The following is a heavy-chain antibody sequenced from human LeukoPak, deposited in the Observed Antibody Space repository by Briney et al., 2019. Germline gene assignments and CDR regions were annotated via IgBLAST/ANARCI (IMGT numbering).Heavy chain of an antibody. D-gene: IGHD3-3*01. CDR1: GGSFSGYY. CDR3: AGGPRGYDFWSGYYTGGGWYYFDY. J-gene: IGHJ4*02. Sequence: SETLSLTCAVYGGSFSGYYWSWIRQPPGKGLEWIGEINHSGSTNYNPSLKSRVTISVDTSKNQFSLKLSSVTAADTAVYYCAGGPRGYDFWSGYYTGGGWYYFDYWGQGTLVTVSS. CDR2: INHSGST. V-gene: IGHV4-34*01.